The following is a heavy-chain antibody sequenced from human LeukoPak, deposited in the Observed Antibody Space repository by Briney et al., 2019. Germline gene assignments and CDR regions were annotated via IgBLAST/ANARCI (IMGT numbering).Heavy chain of an antibody. D-gene: IGHD2-2*01. CDR2: ISSSSSYI. V-gene: IGHV3-21*01. Sequence: PGGSLRLSCAASGFTFSSYSMNWVRQAPGKGLEWVSSISSSSSYIYYADSVKGRFTISRDNAKNSLYLQMNSLRAEDTAVYYCARDYCSSTSCYAYYYYYYMDVWGKGTTVTISS. CDR1: GFTFSSYS. J-gene: IGHJ6*03. CDR3: ARDYCSSTSCYAYYYYYYMDV.